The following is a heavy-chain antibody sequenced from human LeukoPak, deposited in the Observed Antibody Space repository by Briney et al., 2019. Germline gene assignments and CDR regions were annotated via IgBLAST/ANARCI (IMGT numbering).Heavy chain of an antibody. J-gene: IGHJ1*01. D-gene: IGHD3-22*01. V-gene: IGHV4-59*04. Sequence: SETLSLTRTVSGGSISSYYWSWIRQPPGKGLEWMGSIYYSGRTYYNMSLKSRVTISIDTSKNQFSLNLNSVTAADTAVYYCARRRYYDSTGYLDWGQGTLVTVSS. CDR1: GGSISSYY. CDR2: IYYSGRT. CDR3: ARRRYYDSTGYLD.